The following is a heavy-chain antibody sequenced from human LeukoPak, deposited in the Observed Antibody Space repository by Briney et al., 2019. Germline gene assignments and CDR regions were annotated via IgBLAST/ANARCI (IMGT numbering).Heavy chain of an antibody. D-gene: IGHD4-17*01. V-gene: IGHV1-18*01. Sequence: ASVKVSCKASGYTFTSYGISWVRQAPGQGLEWMGWISAYNGNTNYAQKLQGRVTMTRDMSTSTVYMELSSLRSEDTAVYYCARGSLDYGDYELSSWGQGTLVTVSS. CDR1: GYTFTSYG. CDR3: ARGSLDYGDYELSS. J-gene: IGHJ5*02. CDR2: ISAYNGNT.